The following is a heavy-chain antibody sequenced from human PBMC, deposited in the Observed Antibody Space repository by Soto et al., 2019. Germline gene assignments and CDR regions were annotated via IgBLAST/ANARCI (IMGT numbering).Heavy chain of an antibody. CDR2: ITAYNGNT. V-gene: IGHV1-18*01. CDR1: GYTFTSYG. CDR3: ARESFCSGGSCPYYYHGMDV. J-gene: IGHJ6*02. Sequence: QVQLVQSGAEVKKPGASVKVSCKASGYTFTSYGISWVRQAPGQGLEWMGWITAYNGNTNYAQKLQGRFTMTTDTSTSTAYMELRRLRSDDTAVYYCARESFCSGGSCPYYYHGMDVWGQGTTVTVSS. D-gene: IGHD2-15*01.